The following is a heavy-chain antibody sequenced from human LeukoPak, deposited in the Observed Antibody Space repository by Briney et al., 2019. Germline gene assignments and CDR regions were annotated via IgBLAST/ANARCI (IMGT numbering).Heavy chain of an antibody. D-gene: IGHD3-9*01. V-gene: IGHV3-23*01. CDR1: GFTFSSYA. CDR3: AKDAVVFPYDILTGYYFAEACHI. J-gene: IGHJ3*02. Sequence: PGGSLRLSCAASGFTFSSYAMSWVRQAPGKGLEWVSAISGSGGSTYYADSVKGRFTISRDNSKNTLYLQMNSLRAEDTAVYYCAKDAVVFPYDILTGYYFAEACHIWGQGTMVSGSS. CDR2: ISGSGGST.